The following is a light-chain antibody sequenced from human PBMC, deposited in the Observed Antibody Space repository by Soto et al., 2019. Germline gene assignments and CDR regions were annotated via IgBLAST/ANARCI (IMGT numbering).Light chain of an antibody. Sequence: EIVLTKSPATLSLSHRERGTLSCRASQSVSSGYLAWYQQKPGQAPRLLIYGASNRATGIPDRFSGSGSGTDFTLIINSLEPEDFAVYYCQQVSIYPLTFGGGTKVDI. V-gene: IGKV3-20*01. CDR2: GAS. CDR3: QQVSIYPLT. J-gene: IGKJ4*01. CDR1: QSVSSGY.